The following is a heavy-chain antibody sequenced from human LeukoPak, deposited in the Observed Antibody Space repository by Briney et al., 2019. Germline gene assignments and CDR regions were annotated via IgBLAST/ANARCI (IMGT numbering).Heavy chain of an antibody. V-gene: IGHV5-51*01. CDR3: ARHWSRSSGWNPWYCDL. D-gene: IGHD6-19*01. CDR1: GYNFSSYW. CDR2: IYPGDSDT. Sequence: GESLKISCKGSGYNFSSYWIGWVRQMPGKGLEWMGIIYPGDSDTRYSPSFQGQVTISADKSISTAYLQWSSLKASDTAMYYCARHWSRSSGWNPWYCDLWGRSTLVTVSS. J-gene: IGHJ2*01.